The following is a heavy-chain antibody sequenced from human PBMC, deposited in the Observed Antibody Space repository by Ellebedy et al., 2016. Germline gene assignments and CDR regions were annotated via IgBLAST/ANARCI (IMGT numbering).Heavy chain of an antibody. CDR1: GFTFSSYA. CDR2: ISGSGGST. J-gene: IGHJ6*03. CDR3: ARAPTAIFAHFYYYYYYMDV. D-gene: IGHD2-21*02. V-gene: IGHV3-23*01. Sequence: GGSLRLSCAASGFTFSSYAMSWVRQAPGRRLEWVSAISGSGGSTHYVDSVRGRFTISRDNSKNTLYLQMTSLRAEDTAVYYCARAPTAIFAHFYYYYYYMDVWGKGTLVTVSS.